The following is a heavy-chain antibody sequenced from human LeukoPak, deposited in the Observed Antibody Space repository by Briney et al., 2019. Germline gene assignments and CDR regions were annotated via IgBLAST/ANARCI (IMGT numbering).Heavy chain of an antibody. CDR1: GFTFSSYA. V-gene: IGHV3-23*01. CDR2: ISGSGGST. J-gene: IGHJ4*02. Sequence: PGGSLRLSCAASGFTFSSYAMSGVRQAPGKGLEWVSAISGSGGSTYYADSVKGRFTISRDNSKNTLYLQMNSLRAEDTAVYYCAKEPHASILWWPHGEVDYWGQGTLVTVSS. CDR3: AKEPHASILWWPHGEVDY. D-gene: IGHD2-21*01.